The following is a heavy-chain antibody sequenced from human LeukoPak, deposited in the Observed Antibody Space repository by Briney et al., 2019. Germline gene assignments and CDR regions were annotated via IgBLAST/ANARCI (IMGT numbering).Heavy chain of an antibody. CDR3: ARDGSSSPYYYYYYMDV. Sequence: ASVKVSCKASGYTFTSYAMNWVRQAPGQGLEWMGWINTNTGNPTYAQGFTGRFVFSLDTSVSTAYLQISSLKAEDTAVYYCARDGSSSPYYYYYYMDVWGKGTTVTVS. V-gene: IGHV7-4-1*02. CDR2: INTNTGNP. D-gene: IGHD6-6*01. J-gene: IGHJ6*03. CDR1: GYTFTSYA.